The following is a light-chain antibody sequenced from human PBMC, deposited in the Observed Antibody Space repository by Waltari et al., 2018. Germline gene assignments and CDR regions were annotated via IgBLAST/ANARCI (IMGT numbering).Light chain of an antibody. CDR1: SSTIGNNA. V-gene: IGLV1-44*01. CDR2: RSS. J-gene: IGLJ3*02. Sequence: QSVLTQPPSASGTPGQRVTISGSGSSSTIGNNAVDWYQFLPGTAPKRLIYRSSERPSGCPDRCDGSRSGTSASLVISGLQSDDEADYYCATWDDSLNGRVFGGGTKLTVL. CDR3: ATWDDSLNGRV.